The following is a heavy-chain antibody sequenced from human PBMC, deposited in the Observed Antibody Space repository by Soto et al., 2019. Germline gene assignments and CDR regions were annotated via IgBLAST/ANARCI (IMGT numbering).Heavy chain of an antibody. CDR1: GGSISSSSYY. Sequence: SETLSLTCTVSGGSISSSSYYWGWIRQPPGKGLEWIGSIYYSGSTYYNPSLKSRVTISVDTSKNQFSLKLSSVTAADTAVYYCARVSSGWSLDYWGQGTLVTVSS. J-gene: IGHJ4*02. CDR2: IYYSGST. V-gene: IGHV4-39*01. D-gene: IGHD6-19*01. CDR3: ARVSSGWSLDY.